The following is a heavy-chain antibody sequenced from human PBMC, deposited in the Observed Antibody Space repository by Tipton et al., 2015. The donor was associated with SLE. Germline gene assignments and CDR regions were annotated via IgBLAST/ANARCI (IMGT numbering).Heavy chain of an antibody. D-gene: IGHD2-21*01. V-gene: IGHV4-59*11. CDR3: ARDWGGEALDF. CDR2: IYYSGST. CDR1: GGPFSSHY. Sequence: GLVKPSETLSITCTVSGGPFSSHYWSWIRQPPGKGLEWIGYIYYSGSTIYNPALKSRVTMSLDTSKSQFSLKLTSVTAADTAVYYCARDWGGEALDFWGQGTLVTVSS. J-gene: IGHJ4*02.